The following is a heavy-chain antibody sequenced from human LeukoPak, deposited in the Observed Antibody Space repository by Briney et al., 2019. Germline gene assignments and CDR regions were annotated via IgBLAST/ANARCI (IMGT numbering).Heavy chain of an antibody. D-gene: IGHD1-7*01. J-gene: IGHJ3*02. CDR3: ARVTNWNYGDAFDI. CDR1: GYSISSGYY. Sequence: SETLSLTCTVSGYSISSGYYWGWIRQPPGKGLEWIGSIYHSGSTYYNPSLKSRVTISVDTSKNQFSLKLSSVTAADTAVYYCARVTNWNYGDAFDIWGQGAMVTVSS. CDR2: IYHSGST. V-gene: IGHV4-38-2*02.